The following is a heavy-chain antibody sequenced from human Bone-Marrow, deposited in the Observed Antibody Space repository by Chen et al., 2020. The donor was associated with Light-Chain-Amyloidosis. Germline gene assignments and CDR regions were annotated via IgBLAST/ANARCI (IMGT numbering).Heavy chain of an antibody. J-gene: IGHJ5*02. V-gene: IGHV4-39*01. CDR3: ARLVSDFWGGYSNWFDP. Sequence: QLQLQESGPGLVKPSETLSLTCTVSGGSISSSSYYWGWIRQPPGKGLEWIGSTYYSGSTYYNPSLKSPFTLSVYTSSNQFSLNLSSVTASASAVSYCARLVSDFWGGYSNWFDPWGQGTLVTVSS. CDR2: TYYSGST. D-gene: IGHD3-3*01. CDR1: GGSISSSSYY.